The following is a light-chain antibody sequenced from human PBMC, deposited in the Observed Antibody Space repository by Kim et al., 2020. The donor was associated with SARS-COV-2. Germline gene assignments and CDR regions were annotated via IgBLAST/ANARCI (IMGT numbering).Light chain of an antibody. CDR3: NSRDSSANPVYV. J-gene: IGLJ1*01. CDR1: SLRSFY. V-gene: IGLV3-19*01. Sequence: SSELTQDPAVSVALGQTVRITCQGDSLRSFYASWYQQKPGQAPVLVIYGKNNRPSGISDRFSGSSSGNTASLTITGAQAEDEADYYCNSRDSSANPVYVFGTGTKVTVL. CDR2: GKN.